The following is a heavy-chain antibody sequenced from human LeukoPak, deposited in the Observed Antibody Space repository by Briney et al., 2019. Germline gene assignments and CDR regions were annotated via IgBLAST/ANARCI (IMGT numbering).Heavy chain of an antibody. Sequence: GGSLRLSCAASGFTFSSYGMHWVRQAPGKGLEWVAFIRYDGSNKYYADSVKGRFTISRDNSKNTLYLQMNSLRADDTAVYYCATGLTELLVAFDIWGQGTMVTVSS. V-gene: IGHV3-30*02. CDR1: GFTFSSYG. J-gene: IGHJ3*02. D-gene: IGHD1-26*01. CDR3: ATGLTELLVAFDI. CDR2: IRYDGSNK.